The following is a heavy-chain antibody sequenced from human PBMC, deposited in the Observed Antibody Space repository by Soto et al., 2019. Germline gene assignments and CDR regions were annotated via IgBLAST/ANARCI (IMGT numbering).Heavy chain of an antibody. J-gene: IGHJ6*02. V-gene: IGHV5-10-1*04. D-gene: IGHD1-1*01. CDR2: IDPSDSYT. CDR3: ARHGIAETAPYYGMDV. CDR1: GYSFTSYW. Sequence: VESLTISCKGSGYSFTSYWIGWVRQMPGKGLEWMGMIDPSDSYTNYSPSFQGQVTISADKSITTAYLQWSSLKVSDTAMYYCARHGIAETAPYYGMDVWGQGTTVTAP.